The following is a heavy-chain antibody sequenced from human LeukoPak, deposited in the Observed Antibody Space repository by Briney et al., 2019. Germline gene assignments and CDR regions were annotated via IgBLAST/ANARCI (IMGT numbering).Heavy chain of an antibody. D-gene: IGHD6-19*01. CDR3: AKDTSSIAVAGDY. V-gene: IGHV3-23*01. Sequence: LSLTCTVSGGSLRSYYWSWVRQPPGKGLEWVSAISGSGGSTYYADSVKGRFTISRDNSKNTLYLQMNSLRAEDTAVYYCAKDTSSIAVAGDYWGQGTLVTVSS. J-gene: IGHJ4*02. CDR1: GGSLRSYY. CDR2: ISGSGGST.